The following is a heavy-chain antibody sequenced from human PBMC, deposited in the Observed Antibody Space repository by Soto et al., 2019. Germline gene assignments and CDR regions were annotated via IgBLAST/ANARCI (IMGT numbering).Heavy chain of an antibody. CDR3: VSQRTTVPTQAYFDY. V-gene: IGHV4-39*01. CDR2: VYYRGRS. Sequence: SETLSLTCTVSGGSVANSSYYWSWIRQSPGKGLEWIGSVYYRGRSYSKSSVKSRVTISVDTSKNRFSLSLNSVTASDTAVYFCVSQRTTVPTQAYFDYWGPAALVTVS. CDR1: GGSVANSSYY. J-gene: IGHJ4*02. D-gene: IGHD4-17*01.